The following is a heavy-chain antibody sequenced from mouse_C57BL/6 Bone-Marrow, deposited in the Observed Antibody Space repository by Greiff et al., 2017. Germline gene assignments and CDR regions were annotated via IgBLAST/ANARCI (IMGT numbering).Heavy chain of an antibody. D-gene: IGHD1-1*02. V-gene: IGHV1-59*01. CDR1: GYTFTSYW. J-gene: IGHJ3*01. CDR3: ARGGRPAGLAY. Sequence: QVQLQQPGAELVRPGTSVKLSCKASGYTFTSYWMHWVKQRPGQGLEWIGVIDPSDSYTNYNQKFKGKATLTVDTSSSTAYMQLSSLTSEDSAVYYCARGGRPAGLAYWGQGTLVTVSA. CDR2: IDPSDSYT.